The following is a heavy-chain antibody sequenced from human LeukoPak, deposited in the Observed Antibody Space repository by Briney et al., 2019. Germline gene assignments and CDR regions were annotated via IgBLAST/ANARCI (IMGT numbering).Heavy chain of an antibody. Sequence: ASVKVSCKASGYSFIGYYMHWVRQAPGQGLEWMGWINPNSGGTNYAQKFQGRVTMTTDTSTGTAYMELRSLGSDDTAVYYCARDKLERRYNYYYYGLDVWGQGTTVTVSS. V-gene: IGHV1-2*02. J-gene: IGHJ6*02. CDR1: GYSFIGYY. CDR2: INPNSGGT. D-gene: IGHD1-1*01. CDR3: ARDKLERRYNYYYYGLDV.